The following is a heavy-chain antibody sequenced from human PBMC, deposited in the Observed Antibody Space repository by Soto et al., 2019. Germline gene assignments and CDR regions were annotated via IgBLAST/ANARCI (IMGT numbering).Heavy chain of an antibody. CDR3: ARLWAYFGYYDFWSGYHGGYYGMDV. J-gene: IGHJ6*02. V-gene: IGHV4-39*01. Sequence: PSETLSLTCTVSGGSISSSSYYWGWIRQPPGKGLEWIGSIYYSGSTYYNPSLKSRVTISVDTSKNQFSLKLSSVTAADTAVYYCARLWAYFGYYDFWSGYHGGYYGMDVWGQGTTVTVS. CDR1: GGSISSSSYY. CDR2: IYYSGST. D-gene: IGHD3-3*01.